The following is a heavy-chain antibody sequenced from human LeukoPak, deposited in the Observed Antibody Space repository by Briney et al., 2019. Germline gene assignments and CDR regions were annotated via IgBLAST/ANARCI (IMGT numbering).Heavy chain of an antibody. D-gene: IGHD3-22*01. V-gene: IGHV3-48*03. CDR1: GFTFSNYE. CDR3: ASTNYYGSSGFSNWFDP. J-gene: IGHJ5*02. CDR2: ISSSGSI. Sequence: GGSRRLSCAASGFTFSNYEMNWVRQAPGKGLEWVSYISSSGSIYYADSVKGRFTISRDNAKNSLYLQMNSLRAEDTAIYYCASTNYYGSSGFSNWFDPWGQGTLVTVSS.